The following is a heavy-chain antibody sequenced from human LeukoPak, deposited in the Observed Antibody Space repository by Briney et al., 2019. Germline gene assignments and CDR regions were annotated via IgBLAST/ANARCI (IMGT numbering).Heavy chain of an antibody. V-gene: IGHV4-31*03. Sequence: SETLSLTCTVSGGSINSGGYWSWIRQHPGKGLEWIGYIYYSGTTYFNPSLKGRVTMSADTSKNQFSLKLSSVTAADTAVYYCARDSGISGRTDYWGQGTLVTVSS. J-gene: IGHJ4*02. CDR2: IYYSGTT. CDR1: GGSINSGGY. D-gene: IGHD3-10*01. CDR3: ARDSGISGRTDY.